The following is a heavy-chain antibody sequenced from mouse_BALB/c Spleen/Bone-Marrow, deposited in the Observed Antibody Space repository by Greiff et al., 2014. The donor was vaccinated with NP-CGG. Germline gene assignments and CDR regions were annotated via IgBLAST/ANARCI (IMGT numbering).Heavy chain of an antibody. J-gene: IGHJ3*01. Sequence: EVQLVESGAELVRPGASVKLSCTASGFNIKDTYMYWVKQRPEQGLEWIGRIDPANSNTKYDPKFQDKATITADASSNTAYLQLSSLTSEDTAVYYCARDYYGSSLFAYWGQGTLVTVSA. D-gene: IGHD1-1*01. CDR1: GFNIKDTY. CDR2: IDPANSNT. CDR3: ARDYYGSSLFAY. V-gene: IGHV14-3*02.